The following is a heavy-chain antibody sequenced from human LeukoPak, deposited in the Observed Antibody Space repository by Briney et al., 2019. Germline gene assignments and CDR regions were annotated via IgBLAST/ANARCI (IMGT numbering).Heavy chain of an antibody. CDR1: GYSFTKFW. Sequence: GESLKISCKGSGYSFTKFWIGWVRQMPGKGLEWMGIIYPGDSDTRYSPSFQGQVTISADKSISTAYLQWSSLKASDTAMYYCARAPTPAGYSSSWYGFDYWGQGTLVTVSS. D-gene: IGHD6-13*01. J-gene: IGHJ4*02. CDR3: ARAPTPAGYSSSWYGFDY. CDR2: IYPGDSDT. V-gene: IGHV5-51*01.